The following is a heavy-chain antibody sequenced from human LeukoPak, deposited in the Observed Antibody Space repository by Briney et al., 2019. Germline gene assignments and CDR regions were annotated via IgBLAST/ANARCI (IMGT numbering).Heavy chain of an antibody. CDR1: GFTFSSYG. J-gene: IGHJ4*02. CDR2: VLYDGSNK. Sequence: GGSLGLSCVASGFTFSSYGMYWVRQAPGKGLDWVALVLYDGSNKYYAESVKGRFTISRDNSKNTVYMQMKSLRPDDTAVYYCAKSSGYLGPLDYWGQGTRVTVSS. D-gene: IGHD3-22*01. V-gene: IGHV3-30*02. CDR3: AKSSGYLGPLDY.